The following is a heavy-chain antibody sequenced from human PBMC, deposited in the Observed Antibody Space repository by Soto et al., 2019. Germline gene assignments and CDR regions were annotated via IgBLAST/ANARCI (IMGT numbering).Heavy chain of an antibody. Sequence: ASVKVSCKASGYTFTSYGTHWVRQAPGQGLEWMGWINAANGDTKYSPKFQGRVTITRDTSASTAYMELSSLRSEDTAVYYCVRRHVSATGIDWFDPWGQGTLVTVSS. CDR1: GYTFTSYG. D-gene: IGHD6-13*01. J-gene: IGHJ5*02. CDR2: INAANGDT. V-gene: IGHV1-3*01. CDR3: VRRHVSATGIDWFDP.